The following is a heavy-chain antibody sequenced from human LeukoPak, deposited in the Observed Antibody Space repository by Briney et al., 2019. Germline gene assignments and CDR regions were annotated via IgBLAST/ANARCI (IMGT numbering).Heavy chain of an antibody. Sequence: SETLSLTCTVSGGSISSYYWSWIRQPPGKGLEGIEYIYYSGSTNYNPSLKSRVTISVDTSKNQFSLKLSSVTAADTAVYYCARHRGSVAKIHFDYWGQGTLVTVSS. CDR3: ARHRGSVAKIHFDY. D-gene: IGHD5-12*01. CDR2: IYYSGST. V-gene: IGHV4-59*08. CDR1: GGSISSYY. J-gene: IGHJ4*02.